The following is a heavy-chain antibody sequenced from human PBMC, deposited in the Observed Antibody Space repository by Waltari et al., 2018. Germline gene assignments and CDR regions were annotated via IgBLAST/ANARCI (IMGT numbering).Heavy chain of an antibody. D-gene: IGHD3-3*01. V-gene: IGHV4-38-2*01. CDR2: IYHSGST. CDR1: GYSMRSGDD. J-gene: IGHJ4*02. Sequence: QVQLQESGPGLVKPSETLSLTCAVSGYSMRSGDDWGWIRQPPGKGLEWIGSIYHSGSTYYNPSLKSRVTISVDTSKNQFSLKLSSVTAADTAVYYCARQAPLSDFWSGYYDYWGQGTLVTVSS. CDR3: ARQAPLSDFWSGYYDY.